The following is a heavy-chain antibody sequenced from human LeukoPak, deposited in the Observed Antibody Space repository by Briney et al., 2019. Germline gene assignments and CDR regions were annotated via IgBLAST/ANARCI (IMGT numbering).Heavy chain of an antibody. CDR3: ARDSYDSSGYYLGY. D-gene: IGHD3-22*01. CDR1: GYTFTSHG. CDR2: ISAYNGNT. V-gene: IGHV1-18*01. J-gene: IGHJ4*02. Sequence: ASVKVSCKASGYTFTSHGISWVRQAPGQGLEWMGWISAYNGNTNYAQKLQGRVTMTTDTSTSTAYMELRSLRSDDTAVYYCARDSYDSSGYYLGYWGQGTLVTVSS.